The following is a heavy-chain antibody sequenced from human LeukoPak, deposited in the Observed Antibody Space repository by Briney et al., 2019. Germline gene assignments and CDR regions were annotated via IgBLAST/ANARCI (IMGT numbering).Heavy chain of an antibody. CDR3: AKDMGSGWQRLGTDAFDI. V-gene: IGHV3-9*03. J-gene: IGHJ3*02. D-gene: IGHD6-25*01. Sequence: GGSLRLSCAASGFTFDDYAMHWVRQAPGKGLEWVSGISWNSGSIGYADSVKGRFTISRDNAKNSLYLQMNSLRAEDMALYYCAKDMGSGWQRLGTDAFDIWGQGTMVTVSS. CDR2: ISWNSGSI. CDR1: GFTFDDYA.